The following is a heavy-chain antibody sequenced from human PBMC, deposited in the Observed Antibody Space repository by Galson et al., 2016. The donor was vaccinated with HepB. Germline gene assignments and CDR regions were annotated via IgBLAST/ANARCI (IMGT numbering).Heavy chain of an antibody. D-gene: IGHD2-15*01. CDR3: VRDRGGAKRPAGLDS. V-gene: IGHV4-39*07. Sequence: SETLSLTCNVSAASIHSSSYYWGWIRQPPGKGLEWIGSVFYFGSTPHPNPSLKSRVTTSVDLSRNQFSLKLTSVTAADTAVYYCVRDRGGAKRPAGLDSWGQGTLVTVSS. CDR2: VFYFGSTP. J-gene: IGHJ4*02. CDR1: AASIHSSSYY.